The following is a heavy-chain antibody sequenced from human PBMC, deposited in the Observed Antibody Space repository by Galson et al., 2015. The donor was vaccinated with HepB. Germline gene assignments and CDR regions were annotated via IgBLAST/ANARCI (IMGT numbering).Heavy chain of an antibody. Sequence: SLRLSCAASGFTFSSYGMHWVRQAPGKGLEWVAVISYDGSNKSYADSVKGRFTISRDNSKNTLYLQMNSLRAEDTAVYYCAKTYYYDSSGYVGYWGQGTLVTVSS. J-gene: IGHJ4*02. V-gene: IGHV3-30*18. CDR2: ISYDGSNK. CDR3: AKTYYYDSSGYVGY. CDR1: GFTFSSYG. D-gene: IGHD3-22*01.